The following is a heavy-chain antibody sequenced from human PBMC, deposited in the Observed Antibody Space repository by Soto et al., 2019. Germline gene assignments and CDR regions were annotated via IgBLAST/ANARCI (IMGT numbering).Heavy chain of an antibody. Sequence: SVKASCKASGGTFSSYAISWVRQAPGQGLEWMGGIIPIFGTANYAQKFQGRVTITADESTSTAYMELSSLRSEDTAVYYCARVWQQPDGSWFDPWGQGTLVTVSS. J-gene: IGHJ5*02. CDR2: IIPIFGTA. V-gene: IGHV1-69*13. D-gene: IGHD6-13*01. CDR3: ARVWQQPDGSWFDP. CDR1: GGTFSSYA.